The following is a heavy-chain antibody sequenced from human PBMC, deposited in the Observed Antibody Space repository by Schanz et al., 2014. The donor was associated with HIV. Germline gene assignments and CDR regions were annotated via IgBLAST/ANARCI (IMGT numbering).Heavy chain of an antibody. CDR2: INTETGST. J-gene: IGHJ4*02. V-gene: IGHV1-18*01. Sequence: QVQLVQSGAEVKKPGSSVKVSCKASGGTFMTYAISWVRQAPGQGLEWMGWINTETGSTHYMERLQGRVTMTSDTSTSTAYLELTSLRSADTALYYCVRGLQGKKDYWGQGTLVTVSS. CDR3: VRGLQGKKDY. CDR1: GGTFMTYA.